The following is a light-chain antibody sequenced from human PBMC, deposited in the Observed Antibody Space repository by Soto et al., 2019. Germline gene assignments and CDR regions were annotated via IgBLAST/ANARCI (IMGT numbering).Light chain of an antibody. CDR1: SRDVGAYNY. CDR2: DVT. V-gene: IGLV2-14*01. Sequence: QSARTQPASVSGSPGQSITISCTGTSRDVGAYNYVSWYQQHPGKAPKLMVYDVTNRPSGVSDRFSGSKSGNTASLTISGLQAEDEADYFCSSHSNITPYVFGTGTKVTVL. J-gene: IGLJ1*01. CDR3: SSHSNITPYV.